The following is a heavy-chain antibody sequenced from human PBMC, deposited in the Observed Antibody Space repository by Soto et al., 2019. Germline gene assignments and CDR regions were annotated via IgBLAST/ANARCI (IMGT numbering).Heavy chain of an antibody. CDR3: ALFTGYSSRSNWFDP. V-gene: IGHV2-5*02. J-gene: IGHJ5*02. CDR2: IYWDDDK. Sequence: SGPTLVNPTQTLTLTCTFSGFSLSTSGVGVGWIRQPPGKALEWLALIYWDDDKRYSPSLKSRLTITKDTSKNQVVLTITNMDPVDTATYYCALFTGYSSRSNWFDPWGQGTLVTVSA. D-gene: IGHD6-13*01. CDR1: GFSLSTSGVG.